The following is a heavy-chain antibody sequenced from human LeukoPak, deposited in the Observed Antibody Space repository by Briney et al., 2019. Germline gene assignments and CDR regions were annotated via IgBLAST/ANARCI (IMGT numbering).Heavy chain of an antibody. CDR2: ISSSSSYI. Sequence: PGGSLRLSCEASGFTVSSNEMNWVRQAPGKGLEWVSSISSSSSYIYYADSVKGRFTISRDNAKNSLYLQMNSLRAEDTAVYYCARVDPAAGPPDFDYWGQGTLVTVSS. CDR1: GFTVSSNE. D-gene: IGHD6-13*01. V-gene: IGHV3-21*01. CDR3: ARVDPAAGPPDFDY. J-gene: IGHJ4*02.